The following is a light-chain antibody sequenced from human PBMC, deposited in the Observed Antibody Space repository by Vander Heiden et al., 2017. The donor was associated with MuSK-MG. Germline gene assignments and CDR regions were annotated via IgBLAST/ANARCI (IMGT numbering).Light chain of an antibody. CDR1: QSLRQTISYNY. CDR2: LAS. V-gene: IGKV2-28*01. Sequence: DMVLTQSALSPPFTPGEPASTTCRSRQSLRQTISYNYLDWYLQKPGQSPRLLIYLASNRASGVPDRFSGSGSGTDFTLKIKRVEAEDVGVYYCRQYLRPPHTFGRGTKVDIK. CDR3: RQYLRPPHT. J-gene: IGKJ3*01.